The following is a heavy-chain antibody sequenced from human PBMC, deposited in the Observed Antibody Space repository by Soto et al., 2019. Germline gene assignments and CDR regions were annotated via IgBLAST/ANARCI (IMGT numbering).Heavy chain of an antibody. CDR2: IRHSGTT. V-gene: IGHV4-34*01. CDR1: GGAFSGYY. Sequence: QVQLQQWGAGLLKPSETLSLTCAVYGGAFSGYYWSWIRQPPGKGLEWIGEIRHSGTTTYNPSLKSRVTISVYTSKNQFSLKLSSVTAADTAIYYCARGRVGTVTDAFDIWGQGTMVTVSS. D-gene: IGHD4-17*01. J-gene: IGHJ3*02. CDR3: ARGRVGTVTDAFDI.